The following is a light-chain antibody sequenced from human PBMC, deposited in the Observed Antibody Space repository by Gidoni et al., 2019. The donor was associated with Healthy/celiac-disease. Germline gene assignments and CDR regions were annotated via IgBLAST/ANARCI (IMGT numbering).Light chain of an antibody. Sequence: AIQLTQSPSSLSASVGDRVTITCRASPGISSALAWYQQNPGKAPKLLIYDASSLESGVPSRFSGSGSGTDFTLTISSLQPEDFATYYCQQFNSYPSFGQGTRLEIK. CDR1: PGISSA. J-gene: IGKJ5*01. V-gene: IGKV1-13*02. CDR2: DAS. CDR3: QQFNSYPS.